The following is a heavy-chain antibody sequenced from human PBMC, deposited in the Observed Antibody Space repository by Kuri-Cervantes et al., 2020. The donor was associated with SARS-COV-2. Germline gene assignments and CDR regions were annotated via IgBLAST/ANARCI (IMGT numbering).Heavy chain of an antibody. CDR3: AKRRLEAVAGEVDY. D-gene: IGHD6-19*01. Sequence: SSKPSGYTFTSYDTNWVRQATGQGLEWMGWMNPNSGNTGYAQKFQGRVTMTRNTSISTAYMEISSLRSADTAVYYCAKRRLEAVAGEVDYWGQGTLVTVSS. J-gene: IGHJ4*02. CDR1: GYTFTSYD. V-gene: IGHV1-8*01. CDR2: MNPNSGNT.